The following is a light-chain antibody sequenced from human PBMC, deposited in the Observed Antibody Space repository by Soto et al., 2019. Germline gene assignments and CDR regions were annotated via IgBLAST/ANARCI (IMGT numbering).Light chain of an antibody. V-gene: IGKV3-20*01. CDR2: GAS. CDR1: QSVTNNY. Sequence: EIVLTQSPGTLSLSPGERATLSCRASQSVTNNYLAWYQQRPGQAPRLLIYGASSRATGIPDRFSGSGSGADFTLPISRLEPEDFAVYYCQQYGGSPLVTFGPGTKVDLK. J-gene: IGKJ3*01. CDR3: QQYGGSPLVT.